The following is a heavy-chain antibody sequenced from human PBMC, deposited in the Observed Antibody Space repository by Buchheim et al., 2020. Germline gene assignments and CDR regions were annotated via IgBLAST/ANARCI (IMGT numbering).Heavy chain of an antibody. CDR1: GFTLSSYW. Sequence: EVRLVESGGGLVQPGGSLRLSCAASGFTLSSYWMGWVRQAPGKGLEWVALIKQDGSEEYYVDSVKGRFTISRANAKNSLYLQMSSLRAEDMAVYYCVRPHLGYWGQGTL. CDR3: VRPHLGY. V-gene: IGHV3-7*01. J-gene: IGHJ4*02. CDR2: IKQDGSEE.